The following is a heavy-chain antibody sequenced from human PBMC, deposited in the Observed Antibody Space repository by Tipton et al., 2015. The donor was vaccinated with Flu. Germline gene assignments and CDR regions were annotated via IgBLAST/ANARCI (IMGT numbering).Heavy chain of an antibody. D-gene: IGHD5-18*01. J-gene: IGHJ6*02. CDR3: AREVRHSYGSNGLDV. CDR2: INPSNGDT. CDR1: GYTFTGYL. V-gene: IGHV1-2*02. Sequence: QLVQSGAEVKKPGASVKVSCRASGYTFTGYLIHWVRQAPGQGLEWVGWINPSNGDTRYGQEFQGRVTLTRDTSTSTVDMELDRLTSDGTAIYYCAREVRHSYGSNGLDVWGQGTTVTVS.